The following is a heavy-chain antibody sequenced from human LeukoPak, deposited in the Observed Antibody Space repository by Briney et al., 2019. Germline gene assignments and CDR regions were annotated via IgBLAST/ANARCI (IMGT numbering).Heavy chain of an antibody. Sequence: RPSETLSLTCAVYGGSLSDYYLSWVRQPPGKGLEWIGETIDTRGTFHNPSLESRVSISVDTSKNQFSLRLTSLTAADTAIYYCARGTAGPRLASWGQGTLVTVSS. CDR2: TIDTRGT. V-gene: IGHV4-34*01. CDR1: GGSLSDYY. D-gene: IGHD2-21*02. CDR3: ARGTAGPRLAS. J-gene: IGHJ4*02.